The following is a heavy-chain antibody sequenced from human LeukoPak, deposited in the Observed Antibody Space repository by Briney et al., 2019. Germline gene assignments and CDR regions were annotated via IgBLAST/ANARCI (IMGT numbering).Heavy chain of an antibody. Sequence: GASVKVSCKASGGTFSSYAIGWVRQAPGQGLEWMGGIIPMFGPGNSVQKFQGRVTITADESTSTAYMELSSLRSEDTAVYYCAGDLSSGSYNWFDPWGQGTLVTVSS. CDR2: IIPMFGPG. J-gene: IGHJ5*02. V-gene: IGHV1-69*13. CDR1: GGTFSSYA. CDR3: AGDLSSGSYNWFDP. D-gene: IGHD3-10*02.